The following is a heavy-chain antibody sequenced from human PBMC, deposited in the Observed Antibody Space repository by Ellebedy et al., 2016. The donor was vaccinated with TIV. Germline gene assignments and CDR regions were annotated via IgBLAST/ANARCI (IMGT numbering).Heavy chain of an antibody. V-gene: IGHV3-53*04. CDR1: GFIVSTNH. J-gene: IGHJ4*02. CDR2: GSP. D-gene: IGHD2/OR15-2a*01. CDR3: AKCSFPFGDKSERIYSFQY. Sequence: GESLKISCTASGFIVSTNHMNWVRPAPGKGLAWVGGSPNYADSVKGRFTISTHNSRNTLYLQMPNLRTEDTAVHYCAKCSFPFGDKSERIYSFQYWGQGTLVTVSS.